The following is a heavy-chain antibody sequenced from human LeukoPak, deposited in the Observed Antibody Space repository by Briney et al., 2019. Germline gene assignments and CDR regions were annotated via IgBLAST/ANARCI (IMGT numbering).Heavy chain of an antibody. CDR2: ISGSGGST. D-gene: IGHD6-19*01. CDR3: ARDFRVAVAGRRDWFDP. Sequence: GGSLRLSCAASGFTFSSYAMSWVRQAPGKELEWVSAISGSGGSTYYADSVKGRFTISRDNAKNSLYLQMNSLRAEDTAVYYCARDFRVAVAGRRDWFDPWGQGTLVTVSS. J-gene: IGHJ5*02. CDR1: GFTFSSYA. V-gene: IGHV3-23*01.